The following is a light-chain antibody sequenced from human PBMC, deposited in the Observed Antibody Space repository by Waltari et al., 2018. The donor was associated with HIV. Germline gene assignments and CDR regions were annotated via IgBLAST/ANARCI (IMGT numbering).Light chain of an antibody. CDR1: SSNIGSDF. Sequence: QSVLTQPPSASGTPGQRVTISCSGSSSNIGSDFVYWHQQLPGTAPKLLIYSNDQRPSGVPDRFSGSKSGTSASLAISGLRSEDEADYYCTTWDSSVTAWVFGGGTKLTVL. CDR3: TTWDSSVTAWV. V-gene: IGLV1-47*02. J-gene: IGLJ3*02. CDR2: SND.